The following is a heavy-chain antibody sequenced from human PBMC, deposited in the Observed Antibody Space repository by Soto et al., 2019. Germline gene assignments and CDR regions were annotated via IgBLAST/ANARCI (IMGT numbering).Heavy chain of an antibody. CDR3: ARDRGVPPPVAGNTHYYYYMDV. D-gene: IGHD6-19*01. CDR1: GYSFTNYG. J-gene: IGHJ6*03. CDR2: ISAFNGNT. Sequence: QDQLVQSGAEVKKPGASVTVSCKASGYSFTNYGVTWVRQAPGQGLEWMGWISAFNGNTHYAQNLQGRVTMTTDASTSTAYMVLRSLRSDDTAVYYCARDRGVPPPVAGNTHYYYYMDVWGKGTTVTVSS. V-gene: IGHV1-18*01.